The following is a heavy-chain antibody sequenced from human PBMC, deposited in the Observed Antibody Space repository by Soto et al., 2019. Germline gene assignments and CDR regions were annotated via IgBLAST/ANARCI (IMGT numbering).Heavy chain of an antibody. Sequence: SETLSLTCTVSGGSISSGDYYWSWIRQPPGKGLEWIGYIYYSGSTYYNPSLKSRVTISVDTSKNQFSLKLSSVTAADTAVYYCARVGVAATSYYYYGMDVWGQGTTVTVSS. D-gene: IGHD2-15*01. V-gene: IGHV4-30-4*01. CDR2: IYYSGST. J-gene: IGHJ6*02. CDR1: GGSISSGDYY. CDR3: ARVGVAATSYYYYGMDV.